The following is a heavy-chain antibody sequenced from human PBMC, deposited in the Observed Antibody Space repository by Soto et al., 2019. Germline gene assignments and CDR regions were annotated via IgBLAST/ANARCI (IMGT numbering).Heavy chain of an antibody. CDR3: ARLAHSAFTIFGVGHYEY. Sequence: ASVKVSCKASGYTFTSYAMHWVRQAPGQRLEWMGWINAGNGNTKYSQKFQGRVTITRDTSASTAYMELSSLRSEDTAVYYCARLAHSAFTIFGVGHYEYWGQGTLVTVSS. V-gene: IGHV1-3*01. J-gene: IGHJ4*02. D-gene: IGHD3-3*01. CDR2: INAGNGNT. CDR1: GYTFTSYA.